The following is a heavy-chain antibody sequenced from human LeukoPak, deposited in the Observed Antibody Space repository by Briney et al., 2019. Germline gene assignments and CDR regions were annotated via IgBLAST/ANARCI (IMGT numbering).Heavy chain of an antibody. V-gene: IGHV1-2*02. CDR3: VRGVYGGDV. D-gene: IGHD5/OR15-5a*01. CDR2: IDPDTGGT. Sequence: ASVKGSCEASGDIFITHYIHWVRQAPGQGLEWMGWIDPDTGGTNYAQRFQGRVTLTRDTSISTAYMELSRLRSDDTAVYFCVRGVYGGDVWGRGTTVTVSS. CDR1: GDIFITHY. J-gene: IGHJ6*04.